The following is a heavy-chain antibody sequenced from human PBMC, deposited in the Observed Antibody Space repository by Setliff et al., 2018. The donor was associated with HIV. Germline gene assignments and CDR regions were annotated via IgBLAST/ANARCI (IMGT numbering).Heavy chain of an antibody. CDR3: AALSLRTNAVYGVISTRFDP. V-gene: IGHV3-7*03. Sequence: LRLSCAASGFTFSSYAMSWARQVPGKGLEWVANINEDGNKKYYVGSVKGRFTISRDNAKNSLYLQMKSLRADDTAVYYCAALSLRTNAVYGVISTRFDPWGQGTLVTVSS. CDR2: INEDGNKK. CDR1: GFTFSSYA. D-gene: IGHD2-8*01. J-gene: IGHJ5*02.